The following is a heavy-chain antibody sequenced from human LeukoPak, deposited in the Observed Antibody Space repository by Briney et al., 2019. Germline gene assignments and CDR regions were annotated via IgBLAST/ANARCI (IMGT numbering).Heavy chain of an antibody. CDR2: IYYSGST. CDR1: GGSISSYY. V-gene: IGHV4-59*01. Sequence: SETLSLTCTVSGGSISSYYWSWIRQPPGKGLEWIGYIYYSGSTNYNPSLKSRVTISVDTSKNQFSLKLSSVTAADTAVYYCASYCSGGRCYYFDYWGQGTLVTVSS. CDR3: ASYCSGGRCYYFDY. J-gene: IGHJ4*02. D-gene: IGHD2-15*01.